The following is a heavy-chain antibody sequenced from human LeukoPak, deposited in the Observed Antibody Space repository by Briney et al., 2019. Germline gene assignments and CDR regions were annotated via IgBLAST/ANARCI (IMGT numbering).Heavy chain of an antibody. Sequence: PGGSLRLSCEASGFTFSNYGMHWVRQAPGKGLEWVAVISDDGSNKYYADSVKGRFNISRDNSKNRLYLQMNSLRPDDTAVYYCAKVGGTAIFAAVIWGQGTQVIVSS. V-gene: IGHV3-30*18. CDR3: AKVGGTAIFAAVI. CDR2: ISDDGSNK. J-gene: IGHJ4*02. D-gene: IGHD6-25*01. CDR1: GFTFSNYG.